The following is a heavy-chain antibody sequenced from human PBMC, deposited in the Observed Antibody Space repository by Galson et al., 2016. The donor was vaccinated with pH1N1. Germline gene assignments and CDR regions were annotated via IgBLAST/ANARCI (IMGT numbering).Heavy chain of an antibody. V-gene: IGHV3-23*01. CDR3: ARGRYDYDGDFGF. CDR2: ISGSGDKT. CDR1: GFTFNNYA. D-gene: IGHD4-23*01. J-gene: IGHJ4*02. Sequence: SLRLSCAASGFTFNNYAMSWVRQAPGKGLEWVSVISGSGDKTFYTDSVKGRFTISRDYSKNTLYLHMNSLRAGDTALYYCARGRYDYDGDFGFWGQGTLVTVSS.